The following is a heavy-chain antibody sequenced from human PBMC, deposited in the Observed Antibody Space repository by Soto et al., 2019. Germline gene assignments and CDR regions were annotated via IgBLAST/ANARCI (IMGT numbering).Heavy chain of an antibody. D-gene: IGHD4-17*01. V-gene: IGHV3-30*18. J-gene: IGHJ6*02. Sequence: QVQLVESGGGVVQPGRSLRLSCAASGFTFSSYGMHWVRQAPGKGLEWVAVISYDGSNKYYADSVKGRFTISRDNSKNTLYLQMNSLRAEDTAVYYCAKDLNDGDYWGYYYYGMDVWGQGTTVTVSS. CDR3: AKDLNDGDYWGYYYYGMDV. CDR1: GFTFSSYG. CDR2: ISYDGSNK.